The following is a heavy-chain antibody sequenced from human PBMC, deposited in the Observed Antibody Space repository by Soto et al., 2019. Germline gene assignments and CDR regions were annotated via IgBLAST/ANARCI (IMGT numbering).Heavy chain of an antibody. CDR1: GYTFTGHY. Sequence: ASVKVSCKAYGYTFTGHYIPWVRQAPEQGPEWMGEIGPESGATRYAQKFQGRVTMTRDTSITTVYMELKNLSPDDTAVYYCGRGRSGQIVVFYWGQGTPVTVSS. CDR3: GRGRSGQIVVFY. J-gene: IGHJ4*02. V-gene: IGHV1-2*02. D-gene: IGHD1-26*01. CDR2: IGPESGAT.